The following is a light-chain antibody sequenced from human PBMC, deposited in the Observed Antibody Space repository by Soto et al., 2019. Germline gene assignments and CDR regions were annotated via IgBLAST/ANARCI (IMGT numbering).Light chain of an antibody. V-gene: IGKV1-5*03. Sequence: DIQMTQSPYTLSASVGDRVTITCRASQSISTSLAWYQQKPGKAPKVLIYKASSLESGVPSRFSRSGSGTELTLTSSSLQPDDFATYYCQHWDSYWTCGQGTKVEIK. CDR1: QSISTS. CDR3: QHWDSYWT. CDR2: KAS. J-gene: IGKJ1*01.